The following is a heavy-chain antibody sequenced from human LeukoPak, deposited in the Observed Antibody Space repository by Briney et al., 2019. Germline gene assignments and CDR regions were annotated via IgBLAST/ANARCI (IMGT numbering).Heavy chain of an antibody. J-gene: IGHJ4*02. Sequence: SETLSLACTVSAGSISSYYWSWIRQPPEKGLEWIGYIYYSGSTNYNPSLKSRVTISVDTSKNQFSLKLSSVTAADTAVYYCARDEYGSGTSWGQGTLVTVSS. CDR2: IYYSGST. CDR3: ARDEYGSGTS. V-gene: IGHV4-59*01. D-gene: IGHD3-10*01. CDR1: AGSISSYY.